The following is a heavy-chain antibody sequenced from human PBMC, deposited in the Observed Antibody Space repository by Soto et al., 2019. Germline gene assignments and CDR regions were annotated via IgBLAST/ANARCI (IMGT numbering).Heavy chain of an antibody. CDR3: ARVWGIAGAESDAFDI. CDR1: GYTFTSYY. J-gene: IGHJ3*02. Sequence: ASVKVSCKASGYTFTSYYMHWVRQAPGQGLEWMGIINPSGGSTSYAQKFQGRVTMTRDTSTSTVYMELSSPRSEDTAVYYCARVWGIAGAESDAFDIWGQGTMVTVSS. CDR2: INPSGGST. D-gene: IGHD6-19*01. V-gene: IGHV1-46*03.